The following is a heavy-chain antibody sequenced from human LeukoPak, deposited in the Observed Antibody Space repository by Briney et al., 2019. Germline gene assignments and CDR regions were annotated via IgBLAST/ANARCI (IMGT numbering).Heavy chain of an antibody. D-gene: IGHD4-17*01. CDR1: GGSFSGYY. J-gene: IGHJ6*02. CDR2: INHSGST. Sequence: SETLSLTCAVYGGSFSGYYWSWIRQPPGKGLEWIGEINHSGSTNYNPSLKSRVTISVDTSKNQFSLKLSSVTAADTAVYYCARHPTILRSTYYYYGMDVWGQGTTVTVSS. CDR3: ARHPTILRSTYYYYGMDV. V-gene: IGHV4-34*01.